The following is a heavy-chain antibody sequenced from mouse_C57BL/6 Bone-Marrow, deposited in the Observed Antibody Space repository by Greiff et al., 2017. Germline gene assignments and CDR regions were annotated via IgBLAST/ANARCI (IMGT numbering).Heavy chain of an antibody. CDR3: ARAYGSSYVDWYFDV. J-gene: IGHJ1*03. CDR2: IDPANGNT. V-gene: IGHV14-3*01. Sequence: EVNVVESVAELVRPGASVKLSCTASGFNIKNTYMHWVKQRPEQGLEWIGRIDPANGNTKYAPKFQGKATITADTSSNTAYLQLSSLTSEDTAIYYCARAYGSSYVDWYFDVWGTGTTVTGSS. D-gene: IGHD1-1*01. CDR1: GFNIKNTY.